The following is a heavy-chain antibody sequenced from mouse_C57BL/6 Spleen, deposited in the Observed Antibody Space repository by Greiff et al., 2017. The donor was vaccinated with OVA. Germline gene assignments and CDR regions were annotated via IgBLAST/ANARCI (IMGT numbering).Heavy chain of an antibody. J-gene: IGHJ2*01. Sequence: DVKLQESVAELVRPGASVKLSCTASGFNIKNTYMHWVKQRPEQGLEWIGRIDPANGNTKYAPKFQGKATITADTSFNTAYLQLSSLTSEDTAIYYCAKGQLRLPYYFDYWGQGTTLTVSS. D-gene: IGHD3-2*02. CDR2: IDPANGNT. CDR1: GFNIKNTY. CDR3: AKGQLRLPYYFDY. V-gene: IGHV14-3*01.